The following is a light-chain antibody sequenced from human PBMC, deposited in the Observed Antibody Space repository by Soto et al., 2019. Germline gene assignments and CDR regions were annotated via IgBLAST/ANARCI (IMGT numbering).Light chain of an antibody. CDR1: QGIRND. V-gene: IGKV1-6*01. J-gene: IGKJ1*01. Sequence: AIQMTQSPSSLSASVGDRVTITCRASQGIRNDLGWYQQRPGKAPKLLIYATSNLQSGVPSRFSGSGSGTDFTLTISSLQPEDFATYYCLQDYNYPRTFGQGTKVEIE. CDR3: LQDYNYPRT. CDR2: ATS.